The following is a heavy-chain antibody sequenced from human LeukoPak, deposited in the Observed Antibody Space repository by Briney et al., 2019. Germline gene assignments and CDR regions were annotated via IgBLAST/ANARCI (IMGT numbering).Heavy chain of an antibody. D-gene: IGHD3-22*01. CDR3: ARDPYDSSWGLCYFDY. V-gene: IGHV3-30*03. Sequence: PGGSLRLSCVTSGFTFSDFAMHWVRQAPGKGLEWVAVVSYDGTNKFYADSVKGRFTISRDNSKNTLYLQVNSLRAEDTAVYYCARDPYDSSWGLCYFDYWGQGNLVTVSS. CDR2: VSYDGTNK. J-gene: IGHJ4*02. CDR1: GFTFSDFA.